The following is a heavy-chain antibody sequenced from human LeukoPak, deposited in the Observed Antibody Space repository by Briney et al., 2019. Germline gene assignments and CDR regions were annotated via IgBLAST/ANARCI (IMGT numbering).Heavy chain of an antibody. CDR3: AKPAYCSGGSCYSIGYFDY. CDR1: GFTFSSYA. Sequence: GGSLRLSCAASGFTFSSYAMSWVRQAPGKGLEWVSAISGSGGSTYYADSVKGRFTISRDNSKNTLYLQMNSLRAEDTAVYYCAKPAYCSGGSCYSIGYFDYWGQGTLVTVFS. V-gene: IGHV3-23*01. J-gene: IGHJ4*02. CDR2: ISGSGGST. D-gene: IGHD2-15*01.